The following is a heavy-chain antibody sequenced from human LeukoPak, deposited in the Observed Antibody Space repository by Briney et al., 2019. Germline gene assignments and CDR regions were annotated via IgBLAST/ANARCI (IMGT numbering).Heavy chain of an antibody. CDR2: ISSSSNTI. CDR1: GFTFNSYS. J-gene: IGHJ1*01. Sequence: GGSLRLSCAASGFTFNSYSMNWVRQAPGKGLEWVSYISSSSNTIYHADSVKGRFTISKDNAKSSLYLQMNSLRAEDTAVYYCARAGITTTGPLFQHWGQGTLVTVSS. D-gene: IGHD6-13*01. CDR3: ARAGITTTGPLFQH. V-gene: IGHV3-48*01.